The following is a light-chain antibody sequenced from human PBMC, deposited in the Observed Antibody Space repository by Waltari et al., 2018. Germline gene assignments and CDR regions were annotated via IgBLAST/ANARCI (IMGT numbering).Light chain of an antibody. CDR1: ETVNSD. V-gene: IGKV1-39*01. J-gene: IGKJ1*01. CDR2: GAT. CDR3: QQSYSNPPWT. Sequence: EIQMTQSPSSLSASIGDRVIITCRASETVNSDLNWFQLKAGKAPSLLIYGATTLESGVPSRFSGSGSGTEFTLTISSLQPEDFATYICQQSYSNPPWTFGQGTKVEVK.